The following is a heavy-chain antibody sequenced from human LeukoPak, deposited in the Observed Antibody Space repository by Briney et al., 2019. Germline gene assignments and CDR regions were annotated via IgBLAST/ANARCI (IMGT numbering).Heavy chain of an antibody. Sequence: GASVKVSCRASGYTFTSYDINWVRQATGQGLEGMGWMNPNSGNTGYAQKFQGRVTITRNTSISTAYMELSSLRSEDTAVYYCARGSCSSTSCPDYYYYYYMDVWGKGTTVTVSS. J-gene: IGHJ6*03. CDR2: MNPNSGNT. V-gene: IGHV1-8*03. CDR3: ARGSCSSTSCPDYYYYYYMDV. D-gene: IGHD2-2*01. CDR1: GYTFTSYD.